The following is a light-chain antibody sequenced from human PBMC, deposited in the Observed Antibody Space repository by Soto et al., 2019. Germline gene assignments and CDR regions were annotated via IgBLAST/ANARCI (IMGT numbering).Light chain of an antibody. Sequence: QSVLTQPPTASGTPGQRVTISCSGSRSNIGSNYVYWYQQVPGTAPKLLIYRNDQRPSGVPDRFSGSKSGTSASLAISGLRSEDEADYYYGAWDDSLSGGVFGGGTQLTVL. CDR3: GAWDDSLSGGV. J-gene: IGLJ7*01. CDR1: RSNIGSNY. V-gene: IGLV1-47*01. CDR2: RND.